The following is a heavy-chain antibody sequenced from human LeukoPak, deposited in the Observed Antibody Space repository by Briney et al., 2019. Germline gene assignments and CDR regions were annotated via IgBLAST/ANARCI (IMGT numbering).Heavy chain of an antibody. V-gene: IGHV4-38-2*01. D-gene: IGHD3-3*01. J-gene: IGHJ4*02. CDR3: ARHPIRNYDFWSGY. CDR1: GYSISGGYY. CDR2: IYHSGST. Sequence: PSETLSLTCAVSGYSISGGYYWGWIRQPPGKGLEWIGSIYHSGSTYYNPSLKSRVTISVDTSKNQFSLKLSSVTAADTAVYYCARHPIRNYDFWSGYWGQGTLVTVSS.